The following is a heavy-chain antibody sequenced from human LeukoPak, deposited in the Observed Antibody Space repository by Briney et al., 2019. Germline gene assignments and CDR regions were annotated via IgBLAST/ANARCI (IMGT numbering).Heavy chain of an antibody. V-gene: IGHV3-23*01. J-gene: IGHJ4*02. Sequence: GGSLRHSCATSGFTFNSYAMTWVRQAPGKGLEWVSCISVNGGRTVYADSVKGRVTISRANSKNTLYLQMNSLRAEDTAVYYCAKLDSTTCYKSPIDNWGQGNLVSVSS. CDR1: GFTFNSYA. CDR3: AKLDSTTCYKSPIDN. D-gene: IGHD2-2*02. CDR2: ISVNGGRT.